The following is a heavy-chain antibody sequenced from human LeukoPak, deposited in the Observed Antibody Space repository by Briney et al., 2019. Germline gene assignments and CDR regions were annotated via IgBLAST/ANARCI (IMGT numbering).Heavy chain of an antibody. V-gene: IGHV4-31*03. CDR1: GGSIGSGAYY. CDR2: IYHSGHT. Sequence: NPSETLSLTCTVSGGSIGSGAYYWSWIRQPPGKGLEWIGYIYHSGHTYYNPSLKSRVTISVDTSKNQFSLRLSSVTAADTAVYYCARDLNRGIAVPVWGQGTLVTVSS. J-gene: IGHJ4*02. CDR3: ARDLNRGIAVPV. D-gene: IGHD6-19*01.